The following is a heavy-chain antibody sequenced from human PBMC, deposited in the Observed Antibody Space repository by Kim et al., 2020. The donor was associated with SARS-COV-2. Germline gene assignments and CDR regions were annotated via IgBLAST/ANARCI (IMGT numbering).Heavy chain of an antibody. CDR1: GFTFSDYY. J-gene: IGHJ6*02. CDR2: ISISGSTI. V-gene: IGHV3-11*01. CDR3: AREAGTTFFYYYYGMDV. Sequence: GGSLRLSCAASGFTFSDYYISWIRQAPGKGLECVSYISISGSTIYYADSVKGRFTISRDNAKNSLYLQINSLRAEDTAVYYCAREAGTTFFYYYYGMDVWGQGTKVSVSS. D-gene: IGHD1-1*01.